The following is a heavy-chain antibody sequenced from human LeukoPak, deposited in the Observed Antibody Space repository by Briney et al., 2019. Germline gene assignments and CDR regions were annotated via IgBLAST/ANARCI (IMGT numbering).Heavy chain of an antibody. J-gene: IGHJ6*03. CDR3: ARRRTGTSHYYFYMGV. V-gene: IGHV3-74*01. Sequence: PGRSRRLSCAPSGFSFSNYWMHWVRQAPGKGLVWVSRINSDGGNNADSVKGRFTISRDNAKNTLYLQMSGLRAEDTAVYYCARRRTGTSHYYFYMGVWGKGTTVTVSS. CDR2: INSDGGN. CDR1: GFSFSNYW. D-gene: IGHD1-7*01.